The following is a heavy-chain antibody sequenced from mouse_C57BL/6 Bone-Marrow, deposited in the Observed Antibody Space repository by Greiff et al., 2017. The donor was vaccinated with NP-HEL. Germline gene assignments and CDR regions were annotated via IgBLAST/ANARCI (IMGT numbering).Heavy chain of an antibody. Sequence: EVKLQQSGAELVRPGASVKLSCTASGFNIKDYYMHWVKQRPEQGLEWIGRIDPEDGDTEYAPKFQGKATMPADTSSNTAYLQLSRLTSEDTAVYYCTTEDGYYLTGGYYFDYWGQGTTLTVSS. CDR1: GFNIKDYY. CDR2: IDPEDGDT. D-gene: IGHD2-3*01. V-gene: IGHV14-1*01. J-gene: IGHJ2*01. CDR3: TTEDGYYLTGGYYFDY.